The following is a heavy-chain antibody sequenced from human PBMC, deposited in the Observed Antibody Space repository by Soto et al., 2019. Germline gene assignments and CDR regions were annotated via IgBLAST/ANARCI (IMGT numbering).Heavy chain of an antibody. CDR3: ATDLFSNWNYRLSAFDI. Sequence: ASVKVSCKVSGYTLTELSMHWVRQAPGKGLEWMGGFDPEDGETIYAQKFQGRVTMTEDTSTDTAYMDLSSLGSEDTAVYYCATDLFSNWNYRLSAFDIWGQGTMVTVSS. J-gene: IGHJ3*02. CDR2: FDPEDGET. V-gene: IGHV1-24*01. D-gene: IGHD1-7*01. CDR1: GYTLTELS.